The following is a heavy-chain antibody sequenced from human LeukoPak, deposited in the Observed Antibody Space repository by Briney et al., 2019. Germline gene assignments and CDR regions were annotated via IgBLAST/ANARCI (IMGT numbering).Heavy chain of an antibody. CDR1: GFTFSSYA. J-gene: IGHJ4*02. CDR2: ISGSGGST. D-gene: IGHD3-22*01. CDR3: AKDRTDEYYYDSSGYEY. Sequence: GGSLRLSCAASGFTFSSYAMSSVRQAPGKGLEGVSAISGSGGSTYYADSVTGRFTSSRENSKNTMYLEMNSLRAEGTAVYDCAKDRTDEYYYDSSGYEYWGQGTLVTVSS. V-gene: IGHV3-23*01.